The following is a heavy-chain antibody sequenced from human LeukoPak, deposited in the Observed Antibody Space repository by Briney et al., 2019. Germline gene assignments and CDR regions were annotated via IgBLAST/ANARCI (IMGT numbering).Heavy chain of an antibody. CDR1: GFTVSSNY. J-gene: IGHJ4*02. CDR2: ISGSGGST. Sequence: GGSLRLSCAASGFTVSSNYMSWVRQAPGKGLEWVSAISGSGGSTYYADSVKGRFTISRDNSKNTLYLQMNSLRAEDTAVYYCAKVGTSYYFDYWGQGTLVTVSS. CDR3: AKVGTSYYFDY. V-gene: IGHV3-23*01. D-gene: IGHD1-1*01.